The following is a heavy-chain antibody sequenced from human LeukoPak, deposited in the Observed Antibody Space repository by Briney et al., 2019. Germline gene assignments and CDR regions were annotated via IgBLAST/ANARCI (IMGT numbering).Heavy chain of an antibody. CDR3: AAPGSGESNYYYYGMDV. D-gene: IGHD3-16*01. Sequence: GASVKVSCKASGGTFSSYAISWVRQAPGQGLEWMGRIIPVLGIANYAQKFQGRVTITADKSTSTAYMELSSLRSEDTAVYYCAAPGSGESNYYYYGMDVWGQGTTVTVSS. CDR2: IIPVLGIA. V-gene: IGHV1-69*04. J-gene: IGHJ6*02. CDR1: GGTFSSYA.